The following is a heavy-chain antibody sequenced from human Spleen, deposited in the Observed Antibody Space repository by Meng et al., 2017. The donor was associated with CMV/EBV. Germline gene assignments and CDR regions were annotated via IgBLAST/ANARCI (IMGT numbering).Heavy chain of an antibody. V-gene: IGHV3-15*01. CDR3: TTDGTTVYYYYGMDV. J-gene: IGHJ6*02. CDR2: IKSKTDGGTT. D-gene: IGHD4-11*01. Sequence: SCAASGFTFSNAWMSWVRQAPGKGLEWVGRIKSKTDGGTTDYAAPVKGRFTISRDDSKNTLYLQMNSLKTEDTAVYYCTTDGTTVYYYYGMDVWGQGTTVTVSS. CDR1: GFTFSNAW.